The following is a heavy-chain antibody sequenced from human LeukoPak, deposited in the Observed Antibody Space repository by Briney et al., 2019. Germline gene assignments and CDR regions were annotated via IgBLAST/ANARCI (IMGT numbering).Heavy chain of an antibody. Sequence: PGGTLRLSCAASGFIFRNFGMTWVRQAPGKGLEWVSAISGSGGSTYYADSVKGRFTISRDNSKNTLYLQMNSLRAEDTAVYYCAKDQGQWLAFDYWGQGTLVTVSS. V-gene: IGHV3-23*01. J-gene: IGHJ4*02. CDR2: ISGSGGST. CDR3: AKDQGQWLAFDY. D-gene: IGHD6-19*01. CDR1: GFIFRNFG.